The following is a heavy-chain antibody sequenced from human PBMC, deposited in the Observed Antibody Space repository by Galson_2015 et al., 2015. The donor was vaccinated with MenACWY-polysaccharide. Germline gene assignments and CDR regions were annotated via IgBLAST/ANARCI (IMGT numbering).Heavy chain of an antibody. CDR1: GFTFDDYA. J-gene: IGHJ4*02. CDR3: AKGGATGGDFDY. CDR2: ISWNSGSI. D-gene: IGHD1-26*01. Sequence: SLRLSCAASGFTFDDYAMHWVRQAPGKGLEWVSGISWNSGSIGYADSVKGRFTISRDNAKNSLYLQMNSLRAEDTALYYCAKGGATGGDFDYWGQGTLVTVSS. V-gene: IGHV3-9*01.